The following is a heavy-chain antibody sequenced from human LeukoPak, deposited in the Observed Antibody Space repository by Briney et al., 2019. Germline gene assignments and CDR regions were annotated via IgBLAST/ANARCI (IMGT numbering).Heavy chain of an antibody. Sequence: SETLSLTCTVSGGSISSYYWSWIRQPPGKGLEWIGYIYYSGSTNYNPSLKSRVTISVDTSKNQFSLKLSSVTAADTAVYYCARASTGIAVAGTGLRDYYYYMDVWGKGTTVTVSS. D-gene: IGHD6-19*01. J-gene: IGHJ6*03. V-gene: IGHV4-59*01. CDR3: ARASTGIAVAGTGLRDYYYYMDV. CDR2: IYYSGST. CDR1: GGSISSYY.